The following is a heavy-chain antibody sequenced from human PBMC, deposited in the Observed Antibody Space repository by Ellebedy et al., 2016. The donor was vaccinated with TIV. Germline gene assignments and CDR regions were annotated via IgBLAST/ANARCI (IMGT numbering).Heavy chain of an antibody. Sequence: AASVKVSCKASGYTFTGYYIHWVRQAPGQGLEWMGIINPSGGSTSYAQKFQGRVTMTRDTSTSTVYMELSSLRSEDTAVYYCATLGGFRRDGYNKPGDSFDIWGQGAMVTVSS. CDR3: ATLGGFRRDGYNKPGDSFDI. V-gene: IGHV1-46*01. CDR1: GYTFTGYY. CDR2: INPSGGST. J-gene: IGHJ3*02. D-gene: IGHD5-24*01.